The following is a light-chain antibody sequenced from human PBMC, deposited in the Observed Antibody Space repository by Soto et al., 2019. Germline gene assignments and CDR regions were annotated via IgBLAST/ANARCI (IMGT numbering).Light chain of an antibody. CDR3: QQYDTSSRT. V-gene: IGKV1-5*03. CDR1: QSISNW. CDR2: KAS. J-gene: IGKJ1*01. Sequence: DIQMTQSPSTLSASVGDRVTITCRASQSISNWLAWYQQKPGKAPKLLIYKASYLEGCVPSRFSGSGSGTEFTLTISSLQPDDFAIYYCQQYDTSSRTFGQGTKVEI.